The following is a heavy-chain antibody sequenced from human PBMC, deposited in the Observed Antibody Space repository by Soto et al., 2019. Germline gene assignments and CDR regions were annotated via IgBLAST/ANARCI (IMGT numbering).Heavy chain of an antibody. Sequence: EVQLVEIGGGLIQPGGTLRLSCAASGFTVNSNYMSWVRQAPGKGLEWVSIMYSGGSTYYADFVKGRFTISRDNSKNTGYLEMNSLRAEDTAVYYCARDSVAGGYDYYYGLDVWGQGTTVTVSS. D-gene: IGHD3-16*01. J-gene: IGHJ6*02. CDR3: ARDSVAGGYDYYYGLDV. CDR2: MYSGGST. V-gene: IGHV3-53*02. CDR1: GFTVNSNY.